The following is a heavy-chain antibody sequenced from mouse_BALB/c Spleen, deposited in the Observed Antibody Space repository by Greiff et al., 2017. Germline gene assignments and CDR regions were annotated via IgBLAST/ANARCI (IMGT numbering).Heavy chain of an antibody. CDR1: GFSLTGYG. V-gene: IGHV2-6-7*01. Sequence: VQGVESGPGLVAPSQSLSITCTVSGFSLTGYGVNWVRQPPGKGLEWLGMIWGDGSTDYNSALKSRLSISKDNSKSQVFLKMNSLQTDDTARYYCARARYYGSLDYWGQGTTLTVSS. D-gene: IGHD1-2*01. CDR2: IWGDGST. CDR3: ARARYYGSLDY. J-gene: IGHJ2*01.